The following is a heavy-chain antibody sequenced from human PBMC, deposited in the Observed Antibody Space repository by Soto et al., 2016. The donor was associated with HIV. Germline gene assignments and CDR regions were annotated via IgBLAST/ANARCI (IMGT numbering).Heavy chain of an antibody. D-gene: IGHD3-3*01. CDR2: ISGSGGST. Sequence: EVQLLESGGGLVQPGGSLRLSRAASGFTFSSYAMSWVRQAPGKGLEWVSAISGSGGSTYYADSVKGRFTIPRDNSKNTLYLQMNSLRAEDTAVYYCAKAFWSGYTYYYMDVWGKGTTVTVSS. CDR3: AKAFWSGYTYYYMDV. V-gene: IGHV3-23*01. CDR1: GFTFSSYA. J-gene: IGHJ6*03.